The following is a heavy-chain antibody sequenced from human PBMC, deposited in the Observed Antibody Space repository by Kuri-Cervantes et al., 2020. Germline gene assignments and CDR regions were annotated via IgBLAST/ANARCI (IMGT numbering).Heavy chain of an antibody. V-gene: IGHV1-46*01. CDR3: ARGGVDTDDFDP. Sequence: ASVKVSCKASVGTFSSYAISWVRQAPGQGLEWMGIINPSGGSTSYAQKFQGRVTMTRDTSTSTVYMELSSLRAEDTAVYYCARGGVDTDDFDPWGQGTLVTVSS. D-gene: IGHD5-18*01. CDR2: INPSGGST. CDR1: VGTFSSYA. J-gene: IGHJ5*02.